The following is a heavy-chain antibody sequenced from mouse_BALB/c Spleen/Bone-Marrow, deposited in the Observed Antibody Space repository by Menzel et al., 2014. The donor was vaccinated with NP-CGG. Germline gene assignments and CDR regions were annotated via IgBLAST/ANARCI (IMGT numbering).Heavy chain of an antibody. Sequence: DVKLVESGPSLVKPSQTLSLTCSVTGDSITSGYWNWIRKFPGNKLEYMGCISYSGSTYYNPSLKSRISITRDTSKNQYYLQLNSVTTEDTATYYCARILLRSYAMDYWGQGTSVTVSS. V-gene: IGHV3-8*02. J-gene: IGHJ4*01. CDR2: ISYSGST. CDR3: ARILLRSYAMDY. CDR1: GDSITSGY. D-gene: IGHD1-1*01.